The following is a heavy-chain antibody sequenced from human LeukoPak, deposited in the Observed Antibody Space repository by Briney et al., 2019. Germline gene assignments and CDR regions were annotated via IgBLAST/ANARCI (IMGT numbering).Heavy chain of an antibody. CDR3: ARGGGYCSSTSCYRTDDAFDI. Sequence: QSSETLSLTCTVSGGSISSYYWSWIRQPPGKGLEWIGYIYYSGSTNYNPSLKSRVTISVDTSKNQFSLKLSSVTAADTAVYYCARGGGYCSSTSCYRTDDAFDIWGQGTMVTVSS. CDR1: GGSISSYY. D-gene: IGHD2-2*01. J-gene: IGHJ3*02. CDR2: IYYSGST. V-gene: IGHV4-59*01.